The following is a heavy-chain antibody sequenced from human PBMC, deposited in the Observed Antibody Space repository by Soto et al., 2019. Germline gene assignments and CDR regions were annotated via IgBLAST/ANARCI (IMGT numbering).Heavy chain of an antibody. CDR3: VRVKVEMATIVAFDI. J-gene: IGHJ3*02. CDR1: GFTFSSYS. CDR2: ISSSSSYI. Sequence: EVQLVESGGGLVKPGGSLRLSCAASGFTFSSYSMNWVRQAPGKGLEWVSSISSSSSYIYYADSVKGRFTISRDNAKNSLYLQMNSLRAEDTAVYYCVRVKVEMATIVAFDIWGQGTMVTVSS. D-gene: IGHD5-12*01. V-gene: IGHV3-21*01.